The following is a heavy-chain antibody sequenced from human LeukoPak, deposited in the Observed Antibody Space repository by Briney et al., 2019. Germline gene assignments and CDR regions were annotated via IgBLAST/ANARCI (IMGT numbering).Heavy chain of an antibody. D-gene: IGHD1-26*01. Sequence: PGGSLRLSCAASGFTFSSYGMHWVRQAPGKGLEWVAFIRSDGTSKYYTDSVKGRFTISRDNSKSTLYLQMSSLRVEDTAVYYCANQGGSLTEVGYYMDVWGKGTTVTVSS. V-gene: IGHV3-30*02. CDR2: IRSDGTSK. J-gene: IGHJ6*03. CDR1: GFTFSSYG. CDR3: ANQGGSLTEVGYYMDV.